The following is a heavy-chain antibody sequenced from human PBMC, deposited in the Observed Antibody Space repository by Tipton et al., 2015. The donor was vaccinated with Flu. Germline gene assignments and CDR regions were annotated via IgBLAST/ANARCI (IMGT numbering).Heavy chain of an antibody. CDR1: GLVVSSNF. D-gene: IGHD4-11*01. J-gene: IGHJ5*02. Sequence: LVQSGGTLVRPGTSLTLSCAASGLVVSSNFMGWVRQAPGRGLEWVSVLYGSGYTQYSDSMKGRFTISRDTSKNTLNLQMDSLRGEDTAVYYCARRDYSNYVSDPKNCFDPLGQGILVTVSS. CDR3: ARRDYSNYVSDPKNCFDP. CDR2: LYGSGYT. V-gene: IGHV3-53*01.